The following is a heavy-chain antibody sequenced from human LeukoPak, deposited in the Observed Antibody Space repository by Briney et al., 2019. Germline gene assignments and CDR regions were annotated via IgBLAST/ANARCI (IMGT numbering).Heavy chain of an antibody. CDR2: ISWNSGSI. V-gene: IGHV3-9*01. CDR3: AGIYGSGSYSTDY. CDR1: GFTFDDYA. D-gene: IGHD3-10*01. Sequence: GRSLRLSCAASGFTFDDYAMHWVRQAPGKGLEWVSGISWNSGSIGYADSVKGRFTISRDNAKNSLYLQMNSLRAEDTAVYYCAGIYGSGSYSTDYWGQGTLVTVSS. J-gene: IGHJ4*02.